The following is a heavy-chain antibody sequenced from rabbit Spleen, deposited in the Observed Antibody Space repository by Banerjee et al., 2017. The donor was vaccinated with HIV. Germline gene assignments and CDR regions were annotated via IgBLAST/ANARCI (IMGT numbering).Heavy chain of an antibody. J-gene: IGHJ4*01. Sequence: QEQLVESGGGLVQPGASLTLTCTASGFSFSSSYWICWVRQAPGKGLEWIACIYTGSSGATWYASWAKGRFTFSKTSSTTVTLQVTSLTAADTANYFCARAPNDAVYSYAFKLWGQGTLVTVS. CDR3: ARAPNDAVYSYAFKL. CDR2: IYTGSSGAT. D-gene: IGHD6-1*01. V-gene: IGHV1S45*01. CDR1: GFSFSSSYW.